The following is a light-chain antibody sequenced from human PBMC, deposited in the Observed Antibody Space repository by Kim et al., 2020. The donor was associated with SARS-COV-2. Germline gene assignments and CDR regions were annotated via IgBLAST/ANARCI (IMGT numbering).Light chain of an antibody. CDR2: DAS. CDR1: LSVVRY. V-gene: IGKV1-39*01. CDR3: QQSYSTPRT. J-gene: IGKJ1*01. Sequence: ASIGDRVTITCRASLSVVRYLNWYQQKPGRAPHLLIFDASSLQSGVPSRFSGSGSGTDFTLTISSLQPEDFATYYCQQSYSTPRTFGQGTKVDIK.